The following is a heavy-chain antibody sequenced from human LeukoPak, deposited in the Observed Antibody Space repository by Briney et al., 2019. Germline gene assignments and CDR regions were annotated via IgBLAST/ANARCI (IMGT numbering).Heavy chain of an antibody. CDR3: AKDIQAAFSGGWYGGIDY. CDR1: GFTFDDYA. J-gene: IGHJ4*02. V-gene: IGHV3-9*03. CDR2: ISWNSGSI. Sequence: SGGSLRLSCAASGFTFDDYAMHWVRQAPGKGLEWVSRISWNSGSIGYADSVKGRFTISRDNAKNSLYLQMNSLRAEDMALYYCAKDIQAAFSGGWYGGIDYWGQGTLVTVSS. D-gene: IGHD6-19*01.